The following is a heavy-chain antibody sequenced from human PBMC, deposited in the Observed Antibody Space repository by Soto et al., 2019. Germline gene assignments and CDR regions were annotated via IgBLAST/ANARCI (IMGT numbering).Heavy chain of an antibody. D-gene: IGHD6-19*01. CDR2: ISAYNGNT. CDR1: GYTFSSYG. J-gene: IGHJ3*02. CDR3: ARDGEGIAVPGNSFDI. V-gene: IGHV1-18*01. Sequence: ASVTVSCQASGYTFSSYGISLVRQAPGQGLEWMGWISAYNGNTNYAQKLQGRVTMTTDTSTSTAYMELSRLRSDDTAVYYCARDGEGIAVPGNSFDIWGQGTMVTVSS.